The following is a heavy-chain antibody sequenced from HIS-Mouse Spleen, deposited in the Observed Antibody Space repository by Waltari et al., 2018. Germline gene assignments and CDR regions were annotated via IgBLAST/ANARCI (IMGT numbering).Heavy chain of an antibody. CDR1: GFTFSTYA. Sequence: QVQLVESGGGVVQPGRSLRLSCAPSGFTFSTYAMHWVRQAPGKGLEWVAVISYDGSNKYYADSVKGRFTISRDNSKNTLYLQMNSLRAEDTAVYYCARGAVAGDAFDIWGQGTMVTVSS. V-gene: IGHV3-30*04. CDR2: ISYDGSNK. CDR3: ARGAVAGDAFDI. D-gene: IGHD6-19*01. J-gene: IGHJ3*02.